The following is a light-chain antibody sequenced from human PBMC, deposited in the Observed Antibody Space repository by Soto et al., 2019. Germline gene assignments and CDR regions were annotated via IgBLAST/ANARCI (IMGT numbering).Light chain of an antibody. V-gene: IGKV3-20*01. CDR1: QSVTSNY. CDR2: AAS. J-gene: IGKJ5*01. Sequence: EIVLTQSPGSLSLSPGERATLSCRASQSVTSNYVAWYQQKPGQAPKLLIYAASSRNTGIPDRFSGSGSGTDFTLTISRLEPEDFAVYYCQQYGSNPSITFGQGTRLEIK. CDR3: QQYGSNPSIT.